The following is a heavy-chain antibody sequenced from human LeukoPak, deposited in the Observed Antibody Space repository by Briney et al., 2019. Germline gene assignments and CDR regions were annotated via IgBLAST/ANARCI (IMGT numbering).Heavy chain of an antibody. CDR2: INWNGGST. CDR3: ARELYTRDGYNSYMDV. CDR1: GFTVDDYG. Sequence: GGSLRLSCAASGFTVDDYGMSWVRQAPGKGLEWVSGINWNGGSTGYADSVKGRFTISRDNAKNSLYLQMNSLRAEDTAVYYCARELYTRDGYNSYMDVWGRGTTVTVSS. V-gene: IGHV3-20*04. D-gene: IGHD5-24*01. J-gene: IGHJ6*03.